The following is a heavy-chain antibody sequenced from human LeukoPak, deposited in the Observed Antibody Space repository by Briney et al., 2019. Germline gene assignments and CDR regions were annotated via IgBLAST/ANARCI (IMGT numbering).Heavy chain of an antibody. CDR1: GDSVSSNSAA. CDR2: TYYRSKWYN. J-gene: IGHJ3*02. CDR3: ARHRGSVGAHDAFDI. Sequence: SQTLSLTCAISGDSVSSNSAAWNWIRQSPSRGLEWLGRTYYRSKWYNDYAVSVKSRITINPDTSKNQFSLKLSSVTAADTAVYYCARHRGSVGAHDAFDIWGQGTMVTVSS. V-gene: IGHV6-1*01. D-gene: IGHD1-26*01.